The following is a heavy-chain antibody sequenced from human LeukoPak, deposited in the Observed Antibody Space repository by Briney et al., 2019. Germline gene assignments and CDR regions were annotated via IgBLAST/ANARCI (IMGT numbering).Heavy chain of an antibody. CDR3: AKDRPLTTSPYYFDF. D-gene: IGHD2/OR15-2a*01. V-gene: IGHV3-30*02. Sequence: GGSLRLSCKTSGFTFSNHGMHWVRQAPGQGLEWVASIRYDATETFYADSVRARFTITRDDSNNTVYLQMNRLRADDTSVYYCAKDRPLTTSPYYFDFWGQGTLVTVSS. J-gene: IGHJ4*01. CDR1: GFTFSNHG. CDR2: IRYDATET.